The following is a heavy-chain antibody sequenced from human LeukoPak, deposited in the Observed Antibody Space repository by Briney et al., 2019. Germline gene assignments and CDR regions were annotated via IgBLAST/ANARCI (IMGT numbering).Heavy chain of an antibody. D-gene: IGHD3-9*01. CDR2: IYYSGST. CDR3: ARVRYFDWLRHGFDY. CDR1: GGSISSSSYY. V-gene: IGHV4-39*07. J-gene: IGHJ4*02. Sequence: SETLSLTCTVSGGSISSSSYYWGWIRQPPGKGLEWIGSIYYSGSTYYNPSLKSRVTISVDTSKNQFSLKLSSVTAADTAVYYCARVRYFDWLRHGFDYWGQGTLVTVSS.